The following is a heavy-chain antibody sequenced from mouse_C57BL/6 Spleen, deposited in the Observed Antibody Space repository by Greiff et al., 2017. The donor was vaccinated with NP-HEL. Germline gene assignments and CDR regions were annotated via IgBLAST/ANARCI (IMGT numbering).Heavy chain of an antibody. J-gene: IGHJ1*03. V-gene: IGHV1-18*01. CDR3: ARRPLITTVVARYFDV. Sequence: VQLQQSGPELVKPGASVKIPCKASGYTFTDYNMDWVKQSHGKSLEWIGDINPNNGGTIYNQKFKGKATLTVDKSSSTAYMELRSLTSEDTAVYYCARRPLITTVVARYFDVWGTGTTVTVSS. CDR1: GYTFTDYN. D-gene: IGHD1-1*01. CDR2: INPNNGGT.